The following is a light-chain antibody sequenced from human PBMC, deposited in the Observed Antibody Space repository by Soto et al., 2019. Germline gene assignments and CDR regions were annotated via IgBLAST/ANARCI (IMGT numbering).Light chain of an antibody. CDR2: SNN. J-gene: IGLJ1*01. CDR1: SSNIGSNY. CDR3: ATWYASLSGHDV. V-gene: IGLV1-47*02. Sequence: QSVLTQPPSASGTPGQRVTISCSGSSSNIGSNYVCWYQHLPGTAPQLLIYSNNQRPSGVPDRFSGANSGAYASLAISGRRYEDEADYYCATWYASLSGHDVFGAGTKVTVL.